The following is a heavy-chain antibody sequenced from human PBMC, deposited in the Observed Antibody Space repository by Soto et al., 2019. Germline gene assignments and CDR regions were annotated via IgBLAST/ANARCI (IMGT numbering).Heavy chain of an antibody. D-gene: IGHD3-3*01. V-gene: IGHV4-59*01. CDR3: ARGRSAYDFWSGSNWFDP. CDR2: TYYSGST. CDR1: GGSISSYY. Sequence: SETLSLTCTVSGGSISSYYWSWIRQPPGKGLEWIGYTYYSGSTNYNPSLKSRVTISVDTSKNQFSLKLSSVTAADTAVYYCARGRSAYDFWSGSNWFDPWGQGTLVTVSS. J-gene: IGHJ5*02.